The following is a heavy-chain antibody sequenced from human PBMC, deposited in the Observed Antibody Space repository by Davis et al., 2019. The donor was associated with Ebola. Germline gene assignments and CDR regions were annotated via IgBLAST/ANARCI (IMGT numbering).Heavy chain of an antibody. V-gene: IGHV1-18*01. Sequence: ASVKVSCKASGYTFTSYGISWVRQAPGQGLEWMGWISAYNGNTNYAQKLQGRVTMTTDTSTSTAYMELRSLRSDDTAVYYCARSESRGEWPSQIHYYYYAMDVWGEGTTVTVSS. J-gene: IGHJ6*04. CDR3: ARSESRGEWPSQIHYYYYAMDV. CDR2: ISAYNGNT. D-gene: IGHD3-10*01. CDR1: GYTFTSYG.